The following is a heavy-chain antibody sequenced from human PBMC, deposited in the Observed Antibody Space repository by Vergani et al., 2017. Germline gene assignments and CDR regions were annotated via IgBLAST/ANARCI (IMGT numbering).Heavy chain of an antibody. Sequence: QVQLVQSGAEVKKPGASVKVSCKASGGTFSSYAISWVRQAPGHGLEWMGGIIPIFGTANYAQKFQGRVTITADESTSTAYMELSSLRSEDTAVYYCARRYCSSTSCLNWFDPWGQGTLVTVSS. V-gene: IGHV1-69*01. CDR2: IIPIFGTA. CDR1: GGTFSSYA. D-gene: IGHD2-2*01. CDR3: ARRYCSSTSCLNWFDP. J-gene: IGHJ5*02.